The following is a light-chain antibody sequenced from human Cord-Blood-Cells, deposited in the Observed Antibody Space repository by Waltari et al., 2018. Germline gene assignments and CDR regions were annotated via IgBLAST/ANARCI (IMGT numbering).Light chain of an antibody. Sequence: QSVLTQRPSASGTPGQRVTISCSGSSPNIGSPYVYWYQQLPGTAPKLRIYRNNQRPSGVPDRFSGSKSGTSASLAISGRRSEDEADYYCAAWDDSLSGVVFGGGTKLTVL. V-gene: IGLV1-47*01. J-gene: IGLJ2*01. CDR2: RNN. CDR3: AAWDDSLSGVV. CDR1: SPNIGSPY.